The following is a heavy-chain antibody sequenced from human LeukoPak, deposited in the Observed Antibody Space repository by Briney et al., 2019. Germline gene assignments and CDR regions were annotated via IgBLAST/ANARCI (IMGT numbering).Heavy chain of an antibody. Sequence: GGSLRLSCTASGFTFGDYAMSWFRQAPGKGLEWVGFIRSKGYDGTTEYAASVKGRFTILRDDSKSIAYLQMNSLRTEDTAVYYCTGVSRSSWYDYWGQGTLVTVSS. CDR3: TGVSRSSWYDY. CDR1: GFTFGDYA. V-gene: IGHV3-49*03. J-gene: IGHJ4*02. D-gene: IGHD6-13*01. CDR2: IRSKGYDGTT.